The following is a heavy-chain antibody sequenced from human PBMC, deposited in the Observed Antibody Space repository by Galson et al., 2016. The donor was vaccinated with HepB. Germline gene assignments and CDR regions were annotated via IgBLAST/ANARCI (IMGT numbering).Heavy chain of an antibody. CDR2: INNRGS. Sequence: SETLSLTCAVSGGSFSGHYWTWLRQSPGKGLQWLREINNRGSNYSPSLRGRIDLSVDTSKNQFSLKLTSVSAADTALYFCARDSYCRDGICSQGVAFDIWSQGTVVTVSS. CDR1: GGSFSGHY. V-gene: IGHV4-34*01. D-gene: IGHD5-24*01. CDR3: ARDSYCRDGICSQGVAFDI. J-gene: IGHJ3*02.